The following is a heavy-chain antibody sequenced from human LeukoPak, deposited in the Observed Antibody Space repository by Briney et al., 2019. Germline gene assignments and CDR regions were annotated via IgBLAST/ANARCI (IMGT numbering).Heavy chain of an antibody. D-gene: IGHD3-9*01. J-gene: IGHJ6*02. CDR1: GGSISSYY. CDR2: IYYSGST. V-gene: IGHV4-59*08. Sequence: PSETLSLTCTVSGGSISSYYWSWIRQPPGKGLEWIGYIYYSGSTNYNPSLKSRVTISVDTSKNQFSLKLSSVTAADTAVYYCARHGSYDILTGLGYYYYGMDVWGQGTTVTVSS. CDR3: ARHGSYDILTGLGYYYYGMDV.